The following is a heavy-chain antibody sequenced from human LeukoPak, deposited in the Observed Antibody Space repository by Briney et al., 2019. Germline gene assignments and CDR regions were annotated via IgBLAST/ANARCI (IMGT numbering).Heavy chain of an antibody. J-gene: IGHJ6*02. D-gene: IGHD6-13*01. CDR1: GGTFSSYA. V-gene: IGHV1-69*05. CDR2: IIPIFGTA. CDR3: ARGDSSSWYGVYYYYGMDV. Sequence: SVKVSCKASGGTFSSYAISWERQAPGQGLEWMGGIIPIFGTANYAQKFQGRVTMTRNTSISTAYMELSSLRSEDTAVYYCARGDSSSWYGVYYYYGMDVWGQGTTVTVSS.